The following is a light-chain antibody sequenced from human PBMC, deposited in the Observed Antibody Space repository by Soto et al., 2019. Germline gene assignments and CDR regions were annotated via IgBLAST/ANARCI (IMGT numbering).Light chain of an antibody. CDR2: AAS. CDR3: QKYDNAPWT. Sequence: DIQMTQSPSSLSAPVGDRVTITCRASQGISHYLAWYQQKPGKVPKLLIYAASTLQSGVPSRFSGSGSGTDFTLTISSLQPEDVATYYCQKYDNAPWTFGQGTKVEIK. J-gene: IGKJ1*01. CDR1: QGISHY. V-gene: IGKV1-27*01.